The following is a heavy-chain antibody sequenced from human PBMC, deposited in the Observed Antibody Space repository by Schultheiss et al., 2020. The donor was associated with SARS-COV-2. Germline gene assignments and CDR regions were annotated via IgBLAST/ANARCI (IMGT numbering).Heavy chain of an antibody. J-gene: IGHJ6*02. Sequence: ETLSLTCTVSGGSISSYYWSWIRQPPGKGLEWIGYIYYSGSTNYNPSLKSRVTISVDTSKNQISLKLRSVTAADTAVYYCARDTNAYYDFWSGKYSGMDVWGRGTTVTVSS. D-gene: IGHD3-3*01. V-gene: IGHV4-59*01. CDR1: GGSISSYY. CDR3: ARDTNAYYDFWSGKYSGMDV. CDR2: IYYSGST.